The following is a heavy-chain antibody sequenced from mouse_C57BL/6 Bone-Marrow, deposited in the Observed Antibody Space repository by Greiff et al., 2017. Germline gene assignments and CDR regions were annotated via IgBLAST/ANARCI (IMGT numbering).Heavy chain of an antibody. Sequence: QVQLQQSGPELVKPGASVRISCKASGYAFSSSWMNWVKQRPGKGLEWIGRIYPGDGDTNYNGKFKGKATLTAAKSSSTAYMQLSSLTAEDSAVYFCARGMDYWGQGTAVTVSS. V-gene: IGHV1-82*01. J-gene: IGHJ4*01. CDR3: ARGMDY. CDR2: IYPGDGDT. CDR1: GYAFSSSW.